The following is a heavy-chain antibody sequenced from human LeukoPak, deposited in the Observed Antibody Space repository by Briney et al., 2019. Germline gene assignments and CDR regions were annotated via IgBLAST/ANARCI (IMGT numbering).Heavy chain of an antibody. J-gene: IGHJ4*02. D-gene: IGHD2-2*01. Sequence: ASVKVSCKASGYTFTSYGISWVRQATGQGLEWMGWMNPNSGNTGYAQKFQGRVTITRNTSISTAYMELSSLRSEDTAVYYCVVPAASSPGFDYWGQGTLVTVSS. V-gene: IGHV1-8*03. CDR1: GYTFTSYG. CDR3: VVPAASSPGFDY. CDR2: MNPNSGNT.